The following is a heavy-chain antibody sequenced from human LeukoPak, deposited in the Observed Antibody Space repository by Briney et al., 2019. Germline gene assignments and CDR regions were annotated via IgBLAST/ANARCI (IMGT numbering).Heavy chain of an antibody. CDR1: GGTFSSYT. CDR2: IIPILGIA. Sequence: ASVKVSCKASGGTFSSYTISWVRQAPGQGLEWMGRIIPILGIANYAQKFQGRVTITADKSTSTAYMELSSLRSEDTAVYYCSRDSRDIVVVPAAIISMGYWGQGTLVTVSS. D-gene: IGHD2-2*02. CDR3: SRDSRDIVVVPAAIISMGY. J-gene: IGHJ4*02. V-gene: IGHV1-69*04.